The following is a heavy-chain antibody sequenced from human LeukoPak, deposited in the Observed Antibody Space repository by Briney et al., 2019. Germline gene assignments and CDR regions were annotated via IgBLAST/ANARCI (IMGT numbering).Heavy chain of an antibody. V-gene: IGHV4-34*01. J-gene: IGHJ4*02. CDR2: INHSGST. CDR3: ARDSVPYCSGGSCFPTLDF. CDR1: GGSFSGYY. D-gene: IGHD2-15*01. Sequence: SETLSLTCAVYGGSFSGYYWSWIRQPPGKGLEWIGEINHSGSTNYNPSLKSRVTISVDTSKNQFSLKLSSVTAADTAVYYCARDSVPYCSGGSCFPTLDFWGQGTPVTVSS.